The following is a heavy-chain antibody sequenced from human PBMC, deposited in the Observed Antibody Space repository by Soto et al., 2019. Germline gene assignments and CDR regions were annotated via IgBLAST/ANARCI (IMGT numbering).Heavy chain of an antibody. D-gene: IGHD3-10*01. J-gene: IGHJ5*02. Sequence: KSSETLSLTCTVSGGSISSGGYYWSWIRQHPGKGLEWIGYIYYSGSTYYNPSLKSRVTISVDTSKNQFSLRLSSVTAADTAVYYCARDGWFGDHNEVWFDPWGQGTLVTVSS. CDR1: GGSISSGGYY. V-gene: IGHV4-31*03. CDR2: IYYSGST. CDR3: ARDGWFGDHNEVWFDP.